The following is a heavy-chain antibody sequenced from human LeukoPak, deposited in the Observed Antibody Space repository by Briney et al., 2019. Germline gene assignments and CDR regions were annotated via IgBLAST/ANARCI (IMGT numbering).Heavy chain of an antibody. J-gene: IGHJ4*02. D-gene: IGHD3-9*01. CDR2: INVGNGNT. Sequence: GASVKVSCKASGFSFTTYAIQWVRQAPGQSLEWMGWINVGNGNTKYSERLQGRVTITRDTSASTAYMDLSSLRSEDTALYFCARERGVLTGFAFDYWGQGTLVTVSS. CDR1: GFSFTTYA. V-gene: IGHV1-3*01. CDR3: ARERGVLTGFAFDY.